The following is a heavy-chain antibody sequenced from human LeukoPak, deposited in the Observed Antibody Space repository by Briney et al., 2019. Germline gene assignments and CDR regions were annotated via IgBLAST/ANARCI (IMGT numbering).Heavy chain of an antibody. Sequence: PGGSLRLSCAASGFTFSDYYMSWGRQATGKGLEWVSYISSSGSTIYYADSVKGRFTISRDNAKNSLYLQMNSLRAEDTAVYYCARGPQDYYGSGSYLWGQGTLVTVSS. CDR1: GFTFSDYY. J-gene: IGHJ4*02. CDR3: ARGPQDYYGSGSYL. D-gene: IGHD3-10*01. V-gene: IGHV3-11*04. CDR2: ISSSGSTI.